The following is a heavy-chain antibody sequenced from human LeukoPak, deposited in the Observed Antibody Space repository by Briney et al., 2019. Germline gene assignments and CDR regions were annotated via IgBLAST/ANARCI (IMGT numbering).Heavy chain of an antibody. Sequence: ASVKVSCKASGYTFTGYYMHWVRQAPGQGLEWMEWINPNSGGTNYAQKFQGRVTMTRDTSISTAYMELSRLRSDDTAVYYCARMVVVVPAALFDPWGQGTLVTVSS. D-gene: IGHD2-2*01. CDR3: ARMVVVVPAALFDP. V-gene: IGHV1-2*02. J-gene: IGHJ5*02. CDR1: GYTFTGYY. CDR2: INPNSGGT.